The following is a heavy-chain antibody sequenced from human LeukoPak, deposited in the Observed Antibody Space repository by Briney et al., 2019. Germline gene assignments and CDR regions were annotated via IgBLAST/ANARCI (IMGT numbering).Heavy chain of an antibody. CDR1: GYTFTGYY. CDR2: INPNSGGT. V-gene: IGHV1-2*02. J-gene: IGHJ3*02. D-gene: IGHD6-6*01. CDR3: ARDYSSSPDDAFDI. Sequence: GASVKVSCKASGYTFTGYYMHWVRQAPGQGLEWMGWINPNSGGTNYAQKFQGRVTMTRDTSISTAYMELSRLRSDDTAVYYCARDYSSSPDDAFDIWGQGTMVTVSS.